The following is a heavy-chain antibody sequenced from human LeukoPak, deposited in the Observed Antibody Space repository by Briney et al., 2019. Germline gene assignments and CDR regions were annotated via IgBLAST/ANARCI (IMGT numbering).Heavy chain of an antibody. J-gene: IGHJ4*02. CDR1: GYTFTSYG. CDR3: AREYSGYDWGHFDY. V-gene: IGHV1-18*01. Sequence: GASVKVSCMASGYTFTSYGITWVRQAPGQGLEWMGWISAYNGNTNYAQKLQGRVTMTTDTSTSTAYMELRSLRSDDTAVYYCAREYSGYDWGHFDYWGQGTLVTVSS. D-gene: IGHD5-12*01. CDR2: ISAYNGNT.